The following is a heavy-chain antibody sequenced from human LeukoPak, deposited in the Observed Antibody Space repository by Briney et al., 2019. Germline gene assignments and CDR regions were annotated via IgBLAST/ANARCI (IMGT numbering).Heavy chain of an antibody. CDR1: GFTFSNHE. V-gene: IGHV3-48*03. D-gene: IGHD2-21*02. J-gene: IGHJ4*02. CDR3: VRARLIRLENVFDY. Sequence: GGSLRLSCATSGFTFSNHEMNWVRQAPGKGLEWVAYTSRGGSDISYADSVKGRFTISTDNANSSLYLQMNSLRAEDTAVYFCVRARLIRLENVFDYWGQGTLVTVSS. CDR2: TSRGGSDI.